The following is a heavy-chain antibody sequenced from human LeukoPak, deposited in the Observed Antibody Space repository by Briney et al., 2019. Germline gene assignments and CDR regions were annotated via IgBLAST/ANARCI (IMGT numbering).Heavy chain of an antibody. Sequence: SETLSLTCSVSGGSISSYHWSWIRQPPGKGLEWIGYIYYSGSTNYNPSLKSRVTMSVDTSKNQFSLKLSSVTAADTAVYYCARAGSYRQLWSSWGQGTLVTVSS. CDR1: GGSISSYH. J-gene: IGHJ5*02. V-gene: IGHV4-59*01. D-gene: IGHD5-18*01. CDR3: ARAGSYRQLWSS. CDR2: IYYSGST.